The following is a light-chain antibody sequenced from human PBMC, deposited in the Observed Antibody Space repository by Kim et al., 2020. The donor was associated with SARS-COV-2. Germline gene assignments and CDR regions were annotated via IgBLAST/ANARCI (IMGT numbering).Light chain of an antibody. CDR3: QKYNSAPWT. Sequence: ATVGDRVTITCRASQEIANSLAWYQQKTGKVPKVLSYAASTLQAGGPSRFSGSGSGTEFTLTIDSLQTGDGATYYCQKYNSAPWTFGPGTKVDIK. CDR2: AAS. V-gene: IGKV1-27*01. CDR1: QEIANS. J-gene: IGKJ1*01.